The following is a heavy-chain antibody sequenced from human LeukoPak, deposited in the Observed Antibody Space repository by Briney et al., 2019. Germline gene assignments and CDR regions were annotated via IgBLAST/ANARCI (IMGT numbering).Heavy chain of an antibody. CDR3: ATGLHYGGHFNYYGMDV. J-gene: IGHJ6*02. CDR2: IKQAGSEI. D-gene: IGHD4-23*01. V-gene: IGHV3-7*01. CDR1: GFTFSSFW. Sequence: GGSLRLSCAAAGFTFSSFWMSWVRQAPGKGLEWVANIKQAGSEIYYVDYVKGRFTISRDNAKNSLYLQMSSLRAEDTAVYYCATGLHYGGHFNYYGMDVWGQGTTVTVS.